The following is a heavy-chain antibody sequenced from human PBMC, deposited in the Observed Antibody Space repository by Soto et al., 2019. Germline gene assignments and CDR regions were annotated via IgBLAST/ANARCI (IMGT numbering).Heavy chain of an antibody. D-gene: IGHD7-27*01. CDR2: ISSSSSYT. Sequence: QEQLVESGGGLVKPGGSLRLSCAASGFTFTDYYMTWIRQAPGKGLEWVSYISSSSSYTKYADSVKGRFTISRDNAKHSLYLQMNDLRAEDTAVYYWGRDSLALDSPGEIGIWGQGTMVTVSS. J-gene: IGHJ3*02. V-gene: IGHV3-11*06. CDR3: GRDSLALDSPGEIGI. CDR1: GFTFTDYY.